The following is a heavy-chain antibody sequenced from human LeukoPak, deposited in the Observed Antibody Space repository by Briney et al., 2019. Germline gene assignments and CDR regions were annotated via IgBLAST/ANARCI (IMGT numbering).Heavy chain of an antibody. CDR3: ARQTLADTIDY. CDR2: IYYSGST. V-gene: IGHV4-39*01. J-gene: IGHJ4*02. Sequence: SETLSLTCTVSGGSISSSTYYWGWIRQPPGKGLEWIGAIYYSGSTYYNPSLKSRVTISVDTSKNQFSLRLRSVTAADTALYYCARQTLADTIDYWGQGTLVTVSS. CDR1: GGSISSSTYY. D-gene: IGHD6-19*01.